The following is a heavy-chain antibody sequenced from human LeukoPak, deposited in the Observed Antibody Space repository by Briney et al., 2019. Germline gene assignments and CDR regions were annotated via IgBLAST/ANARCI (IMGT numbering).Heavy chain of an antibody. Sequence: ASVKVSCKASGYTFTSYGISWVRQAPGQGLEWMGWISAYNGNTNYAQKLQGRVTMTTDTSTSTAYMELRNLRSDDTAVYYCARGRAAAATGWFDPWGQGTLVTVSS. CDR2: ISAYNGNT. CDR1: GYTFTSYG. D-gene: IGHD6-13*01. J-gene: IGHJ5*02. V-gene: IGHV1-18*04. CDR3: ARGRAAAATGWFDP.